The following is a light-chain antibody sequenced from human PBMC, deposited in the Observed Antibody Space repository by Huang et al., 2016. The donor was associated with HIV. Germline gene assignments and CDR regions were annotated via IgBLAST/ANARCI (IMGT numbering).Light chain of an antibody. CDR3: QQYGSSPVT. J-gene: IGKJ2*01. CDR1: QSISSSY. Sequence: IALTQSPGTLSLSPGERATLPCRARQSISSSYLAWYQQKPGQAPRLLIYGASTRATGIPDRFSGSGSGTDFSLTISRLEPEDFAVYSCQQYGSSPVTFGPGTKLEIK. V-gene: IGKV3-20*01. CDR2: GAS.